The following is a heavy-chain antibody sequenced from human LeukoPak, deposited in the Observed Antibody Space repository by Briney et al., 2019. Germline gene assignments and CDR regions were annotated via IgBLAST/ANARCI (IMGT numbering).Heavy chain of an antibody. CDR2: INHSGST. CDR3: ARRIQLWTWDH. V-gene: IGHV4-34*01. J-gene: IGHJ4*02. CDR1: GGSFSGYH. D-gene: IGHD5-18*01. Sequence: PSETLSLTCAVYGGSFSGYHWSWIRQPPGKGLEWIGEINHSGSTNYNPSLKSRVTISVDKSFSTAYLQWNSLKASDTAMYYCARRIQLWTWDHWGQGTLVAVSS.